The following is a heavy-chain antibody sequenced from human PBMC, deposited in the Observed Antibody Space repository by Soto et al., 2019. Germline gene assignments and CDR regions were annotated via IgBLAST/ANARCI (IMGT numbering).Heavy chain of an antibody. J-gene: IGHJ3*02. V-gene: IGHV4-39*01. CDR2: IYYSGST. Sequence: QLQLQESGPGLVKPSETLSLTCTVSGGSISSSSYYWGWIRQPPGKGLEWIGSIYYSGSTYYNPYLKSRVTISVDTSKNQFSLKLSSVTAADTAVYYCAVLVVRGVIKCDAFDIWGQGTMVTVSS. CDR3: AVLVVRGVIKCDAFDI. CDR1: GGSISSSSYY. D-gene: IGHD3-10*01.